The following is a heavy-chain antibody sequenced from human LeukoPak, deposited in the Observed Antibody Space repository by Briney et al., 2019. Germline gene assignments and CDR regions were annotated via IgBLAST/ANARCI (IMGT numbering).Heavy chain of an antibody. J-gene: IGHJ4*02. CDR2: ISAYNGNT. CDR3: ARDDVDYYDSSGYYLYY. V-gene: IGHV1-18*01. D-gene: IGHD3-22*01. Sequence: ASVKVSCKASGYTFTSYGISWVRQAPGQGLEWMGWISAYNGNTNYAQKLQGRVTMTTDTSTSTAYMELRSLRSDETAVYYCARDDVDYYDSSGYYLYYWGQGTLVTVSS. CDR1: GYTFTSYG.